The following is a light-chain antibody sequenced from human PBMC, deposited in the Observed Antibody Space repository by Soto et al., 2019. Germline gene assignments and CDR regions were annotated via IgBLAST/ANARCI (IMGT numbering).Light chain of an antibody. CDR3: QTWGTGIRV. J-gene: IGLJ3*02. CDR2: LNSDGSH. V-gene: IGLV4-69*01. Sequence: QPVLTQSPSASASLGASVKLTCTLSSGHSSYAIAWHQQQPEKGPRYLMKLNSDGSHSKGDGIPDRFSGSSSGAERYLTISSLHPEDEADYYCQTWGTGIRVFGGGTKLTVL. CDR1: SGHSSYA.